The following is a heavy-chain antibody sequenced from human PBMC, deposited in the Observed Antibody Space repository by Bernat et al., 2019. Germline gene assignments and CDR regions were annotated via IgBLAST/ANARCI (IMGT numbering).Heavy chain of an antibody. J-gene: IGHJ3*02. Sequence: EVQLVESGGGLVKPGGSLRLSCAASGFTFSSYSMNWVRQAPGKGLEWVSYISSSSSYIYYADSVKGRFTISRDNAKNSLYLQMNSLRAEDTAVYYCARGALLWFREPYTGAFDIWGQGTMVTVSS. D-gene: IGHD3-10*01. V-gene: IGHV3-21*05. CDR1: GFTFSSYS. CDR3: ARGALLWFREPYTGAFDI. CDR2: ISSSSSYI.